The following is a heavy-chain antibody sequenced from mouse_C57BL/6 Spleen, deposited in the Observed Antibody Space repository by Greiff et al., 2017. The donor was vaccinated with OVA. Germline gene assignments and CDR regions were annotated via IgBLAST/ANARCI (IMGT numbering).Heavy chain of an antibody. J-gene: IGHJ4*01. D-gene: IGHD2-3*01. Sequence: VQLQQSGGGLVQPKGSLKLSCAASGFSFNTYAMNWVRQAPGKGLEWVARIRSKSNNYATYYADSVKDRFTISRDDSESMLYLQMNNLKTEDTAMYYCVRLDGYYNAMDYWGQGTSVTVSS. CDR3: VRLDGYYNAMDY. CDR1: GFSFNTYA. V-gene: IGHV10-1*01. CDR2: IRSKSNNYAT.